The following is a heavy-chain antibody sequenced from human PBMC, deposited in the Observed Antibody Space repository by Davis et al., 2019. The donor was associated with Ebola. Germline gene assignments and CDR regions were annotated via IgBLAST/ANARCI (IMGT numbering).Heavy chain of an antibody. CDR1: GYTFTSYG. CDR3: AREGCSGGSCYGWFDP. V-gene: IGHV1-18*01. D-gene: IGHD2-15*01. CDR2: ISAYNGNT. Sequence: ASVKVSCKASGYTFTSYGISWVRQAPGQGLEWMGWISAYNGNTNYAQKLQGRVTMTTDTSTSTAYMELSRLRSDDTAVYYCAREGCSGGSCYGWFDPWGQGTLVTVSS. J-gene: IGHJ5*02.